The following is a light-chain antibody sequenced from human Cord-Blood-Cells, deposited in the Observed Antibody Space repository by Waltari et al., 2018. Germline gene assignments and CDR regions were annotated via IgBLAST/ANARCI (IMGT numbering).Light chain of an antibody. V-gene: IGKV3-15*01. CDR3: QQYNNWPPWT. CDR2: GAP. Sequence: EIVMTQSPATLSLSPRERPTLSCRGSQSVSSNLAWYQQKPGQAPRLLIDGAPTRATGIPARFSGSGSGTEFTLTISSLQSEDFAVYYCQQYNNWPPWTFGQGTKVEIK. CDR1: QSVSSN. J-gene: IGKJ1*01.